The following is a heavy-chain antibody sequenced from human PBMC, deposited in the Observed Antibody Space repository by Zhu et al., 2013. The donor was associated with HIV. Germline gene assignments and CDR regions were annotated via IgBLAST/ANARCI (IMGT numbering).Heavy chain of an antibody. V-gene: IGHV1-69*01. CDR1: GGSFSSYA. Sequence: QVQLVQSGAEVKKPGSSVKVSCKASGGSFSSYAISWVRQAPGQGLEWMGGIIPIFGTPNYAQKFQGRVTIIADESTSTAYMELSSLRSEGTAVYYCARWGRTTGVPGGRYFDYWGQGTLVTVS. CDR2: IIPIFGTP. D-gene: IGHD2-8*01. J-gene: IGHJ4*02. CDR3: ARWGRTTGVPGGRYFDY.